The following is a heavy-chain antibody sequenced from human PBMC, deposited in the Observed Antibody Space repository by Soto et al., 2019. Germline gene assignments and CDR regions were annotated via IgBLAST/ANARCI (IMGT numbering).Heavy chain of an antibody. CDR3: ARGYGDSHDY. J-gene: IGHJ4*02. CDR1: GGTFSSYP. CDR2: IIHMFGIA. D-gene: IGHD4-17*01. Sequence: QVQLVQSGAEVKKTGSSVKVSCKASGGTFSSYPISCVRQAPGQGLEWMGRIIHMFGIANYAQKFKGRVTITADKSTSTAYMKLSSLRSEDKAVYYCARGYGDSHDYWGKGTLVTVSS. V-gene: IGHV1-69*02.